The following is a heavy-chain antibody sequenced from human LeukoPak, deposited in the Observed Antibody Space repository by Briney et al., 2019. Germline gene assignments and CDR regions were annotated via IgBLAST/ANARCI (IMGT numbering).Heavy chain of an antibody. CDR1: GFTFDDYT. V-gene: IGHV3-43*01. Sequence: GGSLRLSCAASGFTFDDYTMHWVRQAPGKGLEWVSLISWDGGSTYYADSVKGRFTISRDNSKNSLYLQINSLRTEDTALCYCAKDMEGGFDYWGQGTLVTVSS. CDR3: AKDMEGGFDY. D-gene: IGHD1-1*01. J-gene: IGHJ4*02. CDR2: ISWDGGST.